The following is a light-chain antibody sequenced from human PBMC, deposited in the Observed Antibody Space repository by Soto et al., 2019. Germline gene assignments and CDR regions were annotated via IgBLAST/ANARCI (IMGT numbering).Light chain of an antibody. J-gene: IGLJ1*01. V-gene: IGLV2-14*01. CDR3: SSYTSSSLYV. CDR1: SSDVGGYNY. CDR2: DVS. Sequence: QSALTQPASVSGSPGQSITISCTGTSSDVGGYNYVSWYQQHPGKAPKLMIYDVSNRPSGVSNRFSGSKSGNTASLTISGIQAEDEADYYCSSYTSSSLYVFGTGTKLPVL.